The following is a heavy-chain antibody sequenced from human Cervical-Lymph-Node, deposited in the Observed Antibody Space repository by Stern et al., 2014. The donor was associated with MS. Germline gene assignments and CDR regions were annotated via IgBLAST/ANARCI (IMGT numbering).Heavy chain of an antibody. V-gene: IGHV3-30*03. J-gene: IGHJ4*02. CDR2: MSYDGNHK. Sequence: VQMVESGGAVVPPGRSLRLSCAASGFTFSSYGMHWVRQAPGNGVEWLTVMSYDGNHKSYAASVKGRFTISRDNSKNTLHLQMNSVTPDDTAIYYCARDYEDTSMLFDHWGQGTLVTVSS. D-gene: IGHD2-8*01. CDR3: ARDYEDTSMLFDH. CDR1: GFTFSSYG.